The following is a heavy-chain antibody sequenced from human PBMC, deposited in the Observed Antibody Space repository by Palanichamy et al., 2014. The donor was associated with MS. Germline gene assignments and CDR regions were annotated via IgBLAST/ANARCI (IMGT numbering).Heavy chain of an antibody. CDR2: IYWDDDN. V-gene: IGHV2-5*02. Sequence: QITLKESGPTLVKPTQTLTLTYTFAGFSLSTSGVGVGWIRQPPGKALEWLAIIYWDDDNRYSPSLKSRLTVTKDTSKNQVVLTLTNMDPVDTATYYCARALGGGNSAYFRHWGQGTLVTVSS. J-gene: IGHJ1*01. CDR1: GFSLSTSGVG. D-gene: IGHD4-23*01. CDR3: ARALGGGNSAYFRH.